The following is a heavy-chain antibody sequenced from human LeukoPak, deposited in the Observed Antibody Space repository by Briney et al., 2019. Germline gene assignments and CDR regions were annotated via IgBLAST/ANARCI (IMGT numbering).Heavy chain of an antibody. CDR2: INTSGST. Sequence: SETLSLTCTVSGGSMSSGSNFWSWIRQPAGKGLEWIGRINTSGSTNYNPFLKSRVTISIDTSKNQFSLKVSSVTAADTAVYYCAGDPATGYTSEAWFNSWGQGIQVTVSS. J-gene: IGHJ5*01. V-gene: IGHV4-61*02. CDR3: AGDPATGYTSEAWFNS. D-gene: IGHD5-12*01. CDR1: GGSMSSGSNF.